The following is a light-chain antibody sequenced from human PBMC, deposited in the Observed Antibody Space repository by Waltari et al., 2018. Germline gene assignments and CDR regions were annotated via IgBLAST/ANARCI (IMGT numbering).Light chain of an antibody. J-gene: IGLJ2*01. Sequence: QSALTQPASVSGSPGQSITISCPGTSSDVGSSNLVSWYQQHPGKAPKLMIYEGSKRPSGVSNRFSGSKSGNTASLTISGLQAEDEADYYCCSYAGSSTSLVFGGGTKLTVL. CDR3: CSYAGSSTSLV. CDR1: SSDVGSSNL. V-gene: IGLV2-23*01. CDR2: EGS.